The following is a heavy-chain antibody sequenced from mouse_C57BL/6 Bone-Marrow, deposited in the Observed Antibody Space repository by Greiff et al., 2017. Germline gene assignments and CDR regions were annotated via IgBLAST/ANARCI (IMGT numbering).Heavy chain of an antibody. CDR2: IHPNSGST. J-gene: IGHJ2*01. D-gene: IGHD1-1*01. CDR3: ARGSSYGGYYFDY. CDR1: GYTFTSYW. V-gene: IGHV1-64*01. Sequence: QVQLQQSGAELVKPGASVKLSCKASGYTFTSYWMHWVKQRPGQGLEWIGMIHPNSGSTNYNEKFKSKATLTVDKSSSTAYMQLSSLTSEDSAVYDCARGSSYGGYYFDYWGQGTTLTVSS.